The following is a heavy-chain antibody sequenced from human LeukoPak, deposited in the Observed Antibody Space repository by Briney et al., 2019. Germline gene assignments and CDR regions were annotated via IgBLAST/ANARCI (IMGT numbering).Heavy chain of an antibody. CDR2: INHSGST. Sequence: PSETLSLTCTVSGGSISSGGYYWSWIRQHPGKGLEWIGEINHSGSTNYNPSLKSRVTISVDTSKNQFSLKLSSVTAADTAVYYCARVSVLGRAYCSSTSCYANRKPYYYHGMDVWGQGTTVTVSS. CDR3: ARVSVLGRAYCSSTSCYANRKPYYYHGMDV. D-gene: IGHD2-2*01. CDR1: GGSISSGGYY. V-gene: IGHV4-31*03. J-gene: IGHJ6*02.